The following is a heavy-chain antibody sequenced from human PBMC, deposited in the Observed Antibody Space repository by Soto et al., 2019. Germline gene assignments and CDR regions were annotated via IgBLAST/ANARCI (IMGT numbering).Heavy chain of an antibody. J-gene: IGHJ5*02. D-gene: IGHD5-12*01. CDR1: GGSISSSNW. CDR3: ARVGTGGLSGDDVARTCWFDP. CDR2: IYHSGST. V-gene: IGHV4-4*02. Sequence: QVQLQESGPGLVKPSGTLSLTCAVSGGSISSSNWWSWVRQPPGKGLEGFGEIYHSGSTNYNPSLKSRLPISVDMSKNQSYLRLSSVRGADTVVYYCARVGTGGLSGDDVARTCWFDPWGQGTLVTVSS.